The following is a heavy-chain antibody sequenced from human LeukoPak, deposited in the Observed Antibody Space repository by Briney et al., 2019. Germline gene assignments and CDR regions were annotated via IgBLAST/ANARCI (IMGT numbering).Heavy chain of an antibody. CDR3: ARGPDYSSGWYWVDY. D-gene: IGHD6-19*01. V-gene: IGHV3-21*01. CDR2: ISSSSSYI. CDR1: GFTFSSYS. Sequence: GGSLRLSCAASGFTFSSYSMNWVRQAPGKGLEWVSSISSSSSYIYYADSVKGRFTISRDNAKNSLYLQMNSLRAEDTAVYYCARGPDYSSGWYWVDYWGQGTLVTVSS. J-gene: IGHJ4*02.